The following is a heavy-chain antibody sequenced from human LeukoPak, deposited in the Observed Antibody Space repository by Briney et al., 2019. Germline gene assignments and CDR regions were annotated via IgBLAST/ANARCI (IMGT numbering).Heavy chain of an antibody. V-gene: IGHV3-23*01. Sequence: GGSLRLSCAASGFTFSSYAMSRVRQAPGKGLEWVSAISGSGGSTYYADSVKGRFTISRDNSKNTLYLQMNSLRADDTAVYYCTSLTVITEFDYCDYWGQGTLVTVSS. J-gene: IGHJ4*02. CDR2: ISGSGGST. CDR1: GFTFSSYA. CDR3: TSLTVITEFDYCDY. D-gene: IGHD4-17*01.